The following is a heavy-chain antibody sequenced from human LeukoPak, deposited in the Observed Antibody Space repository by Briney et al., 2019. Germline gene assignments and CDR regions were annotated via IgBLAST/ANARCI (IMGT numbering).Heavy chain of an antibody. V-gene: IGHV3-23*01. CDR1: WFTFCRLA. CDR2: TSGSGGST. Sequence: WGALRLSFAASWFTFCRLALDLVRQAPGKGVEGVSATSGSGGSTYYADSVKGRFTISRDNSKNTLYLQMNSLRAEDTAVYYCASTTFDYGDYWGQGTLVTVSS. J-gene: IGHJ4*02. D-gene: IGHD1-14*01. CDR3: ASTTFDYGDY.